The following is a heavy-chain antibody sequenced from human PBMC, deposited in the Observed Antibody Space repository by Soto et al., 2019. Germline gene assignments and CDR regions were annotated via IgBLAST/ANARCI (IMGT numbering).Heavy chain of an antibody. CDR3: ARVYDSDI. Sequence: HRWGSLRLSCAASGFAFISYEISWFRQAPGKGLEWVSYISSSGSTIYYADSVKGRFTISRDNAKNSLYLQMNSLRAEDTAVYYCARVYDSDIWGQGTMVTVSS. V-gene: IGHV3-48*03. CDR2: ISSSGSTI. CDR1: GFAFISYE. J-gene: IGHJ3*02.